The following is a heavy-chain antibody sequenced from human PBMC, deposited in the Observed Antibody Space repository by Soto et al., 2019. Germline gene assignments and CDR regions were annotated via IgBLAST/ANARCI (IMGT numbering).Heavy chain of an antibody. Sequence: PGGSLTLSCAGSGFAFRSYNMNWVRQPPGKGLEWVASISSGSSNIYYADSLKGRFTISRDNAKDLLYLQMDSLRAEDSAVYYCASATVVAGTFDFWGQGTLLTVSS. CDR3: ASATVVAGTFDF. CDR2: ISSGSSNI. V-gene: IGHV3-21*01. D-gene: IGHD2-15*01. J-gene: IGHJ4*02. CDR1: GFAFRSYN.